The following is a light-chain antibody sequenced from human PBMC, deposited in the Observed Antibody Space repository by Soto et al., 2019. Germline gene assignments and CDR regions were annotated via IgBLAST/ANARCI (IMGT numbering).Light chain of an antibody. V-gene: IGKV3-11*01. J-gene: IGKJ5*01. CDR2: DAC. Sequence: EIVLTQSPATLSLSPGERATLSCRASQTVTSYLAWYQQKPGQAHRLLIYDACNRATGIAARFSGSGSGTDFTLTISRLDAEDYAVYYWQRRSEGTFGQGTRLEI. CDR3: QRRSEGT. CDR1: QTVTSY.